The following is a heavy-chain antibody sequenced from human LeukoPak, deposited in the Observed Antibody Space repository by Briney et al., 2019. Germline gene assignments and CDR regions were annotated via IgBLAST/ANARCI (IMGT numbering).Heavy chain of an antibody. CDR3: ARDMRDYYYYYMDV. Sequence: GGSLRLSCAASGFTFSSYEMNWVRQAPGKGLEWVSYISGSGSTIYYADSVKGRFTISRDNAKNSLYLQMNSLSAEDTAVYYCARDMRDYYYYYMDVWGKGTTVTVSS. J-gene: IGHJ6*03. CDR1: GFTFSSYE. CDR2: ISGSGSTI. D-gene: IGHD2-2*01. V-gene: IGHV3-48*03.